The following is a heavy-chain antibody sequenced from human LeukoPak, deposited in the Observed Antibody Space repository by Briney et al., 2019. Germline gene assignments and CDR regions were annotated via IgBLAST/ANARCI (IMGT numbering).Heavy chain of an antibody. CDR1: GFTFNTYA. CDR2: ISVSDHTT. Sequence: GGSLRLSCATSGFTFNTYAMIWVRQAPGKGLEWVSTISVSDHTTYYADSVKGRFTISRDNSKSTLYLQMNSLRAEDTARYYCARDPNWGSGYWGQGTLVIVSS. D-gene: IGHD7-27*01. V-gene: IGHV3-23*01. CDR3: ARDPNWGSGY. J-gene: IGHJ4*02.